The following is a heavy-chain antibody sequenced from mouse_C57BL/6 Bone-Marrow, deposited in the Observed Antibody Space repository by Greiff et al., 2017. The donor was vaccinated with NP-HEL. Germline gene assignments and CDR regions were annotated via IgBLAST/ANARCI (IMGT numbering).Heavy chain of an antibody. CDR2: IDPSDSET. V-gene: IGHV1-52*01. CDR1: GYTFTSYW. CDR3: AREPAYCSNWGFAY. D-gene: IGHD2-5*01. J-gene: IGHJ3*01. Sequence: QVQLQQPGAELVRPGSSVKLSCKASGYTFTSYWMHWVKQRPIQGLEWIGNIDPSDSETHYNQKFKDKATLTVDKSSSTAYMQLSSLTSEDSAVYYCAREPAYCSNWGFAYWGQGTLVTVSA.